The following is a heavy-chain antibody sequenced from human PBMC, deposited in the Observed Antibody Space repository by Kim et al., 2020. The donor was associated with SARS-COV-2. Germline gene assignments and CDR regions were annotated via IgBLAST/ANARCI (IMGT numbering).Heavy chain of an antibody. J-gene: IGHJ4*02. CDR1: GLTFTSHG. CDR3: ARDRGKTRFDS. Sequence: GGSLRLSCAASGLTFTSHGLHWVRQAPSKGLEWVAVIWSDGSDKYYAGFVKGRFTISRDNSKNTVYLQMDSLRAEDTAVYYCARDRGKTRFDSWGEAT. V-gene: IGHV3-33*01. D-gene: IGHD3-10*01. CDR2: IWSDGSDK.